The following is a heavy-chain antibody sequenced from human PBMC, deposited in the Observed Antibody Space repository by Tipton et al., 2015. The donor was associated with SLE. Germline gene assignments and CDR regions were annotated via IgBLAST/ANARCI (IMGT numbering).Heavy chain of an antibody. CDR3: ARDQSGNSSVYVDN. Sequence: LRLSCTVSGGSISTNTFSWAWIRHLPGKGLEWIGSISYSGNTYYNPSLNSRVTISVDKPTNQFSLKVSAVTAADTAVYYCARDQSGNSSVYVDNWSQGTLVTVSS. J-gene: IGHJ4*02. CDR2: ISYSGNT. V-gene: IGHV4-39*07. D-gene: IGHD4-23*01. CDR1: GGSISTNTFS.